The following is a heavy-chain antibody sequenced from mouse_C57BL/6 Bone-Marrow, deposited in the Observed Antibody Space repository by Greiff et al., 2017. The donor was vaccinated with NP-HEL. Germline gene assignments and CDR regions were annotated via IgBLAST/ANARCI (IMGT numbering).Heavy chain of an antibody. CDR1: GFNIKDDY. V-gene: IGHV14-4*01. CDR2: IDPENGDT. D-gene: IGHD1-1*01. Sequence: EVQLQQSGAELVRPGASVKLSCTASGFNIKDDYMHWVKQRPEQGLEWIGWIDPENGDTEYASKFQGKATITADTSSNTAYLQLSSLAAEDTAVYYCPVSAWFAYGGQGTLVTVSA. CDR3: PVSAWFAY. J-gene: IGHJ3*01.